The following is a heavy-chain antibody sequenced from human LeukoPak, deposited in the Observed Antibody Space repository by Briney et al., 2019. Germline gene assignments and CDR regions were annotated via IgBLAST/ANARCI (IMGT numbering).Heavy chain of an antibody. CDR2: ISGSGGST. V-gene: IGHV3-23*01. Sequence: SGGSLRLSCAASGFTFSSYAMSWVRQAPGKGLEWVLAISGSGGSTYYADSVKGRFTISRDNAKNTLYLQMNSLRAEDTAVYYCAGVGSRGVLRYFDWSAEYFQHWGQGTLVTVSS. D-gene: IGHD3-9*01. J-gene: IGHJ1*01. CDR1: GFTFSSYA. CDR3: AGVGSRGVLRYFDWSAEYFQH.